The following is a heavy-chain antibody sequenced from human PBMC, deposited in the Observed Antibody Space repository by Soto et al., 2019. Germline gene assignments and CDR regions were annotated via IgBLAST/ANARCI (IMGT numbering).Heavy chain of an antibody. CDR2: ISICSIYI. V-gene: IGHV3-21*04. D-gene: IGHD3-10*01. CDR1: GFTFSSYT. Sequence: PGGSLRLSCAASGFTFSSYTMNWVRQAPGKGLEWVSSISICSIYIYYADSVKGRFTISRDNDKNSLFLQMNSLRAEDTAVYYCARAMEWFGESWGQGTLVTVSS. CDR3: ARAMEWFGES. J-gene: IGHJ4*02.